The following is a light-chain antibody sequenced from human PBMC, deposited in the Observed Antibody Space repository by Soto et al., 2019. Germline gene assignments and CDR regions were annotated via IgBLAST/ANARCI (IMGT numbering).Light chain of an antibody. Sequence: QSVLTQPASVSGSSGQSITISCSGTNSDIGSYNYVSWYQQHPGKAPKLIVFEVNKRPSGVPDRFSGSKSGNTASLTVSGLQAEDEADYYCSSYAGSNDHVVFGGGTKLTVL. V-gene: IGLV2-8*01. CDR3: SSYAGSNDHVV. CDR2: EVN. J-gene: IGLJ2*01. CDR1: NSDIGSYNY.